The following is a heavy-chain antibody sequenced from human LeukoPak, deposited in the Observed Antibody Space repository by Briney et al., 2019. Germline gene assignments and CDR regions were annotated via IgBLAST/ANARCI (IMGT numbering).Heavy chain of an antibody. CDR2: ISSSGSTI. V-gene: IGHV3-48*03. Sequence: GGSLRLSCAASGFTFSSYEMNWVRQAPGKGLEWVSYISSSGSTIYYADSVKGRFTISRDNAKNSLYLQMNSLRAEDTAVYYCASSDGGSPEPHNWFDPWGQGTLVTVSS. CDR3: ASSDGGSPEPHNWFDP. D-gene: IGHD1-14*01. CDR1: GFTFSSYE. J-gene: IGHJ5*02.